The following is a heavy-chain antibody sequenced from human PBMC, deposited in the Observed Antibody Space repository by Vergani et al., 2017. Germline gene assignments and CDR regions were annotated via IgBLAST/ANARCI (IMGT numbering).Heavy chain of an antibody. CDR1: GFTFSSYA. D-gene: IGHD3-22*01. CDR3: ARGYDSSGYYPNYGMDV. CDR2: ISSNGGST. Sequence: EVQLVESGEGLVQPGGSLRLSCAASGFTFSSYAMHWVRQAPGKGLEYVSAISSNGGSTYYADSVKGRFTISRDNSKNTLYLQRGSLRAEDMAVYYCARGYDSSGYYPNYGMDVWGQGTTVTVSS. V-gene: IGHV3-64*02. J-gene: IGHJ6*02.